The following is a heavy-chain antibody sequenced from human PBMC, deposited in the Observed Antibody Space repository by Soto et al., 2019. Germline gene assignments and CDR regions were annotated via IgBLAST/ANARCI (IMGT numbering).Heavy chain of an antibody. Sequence: ASVKVSCKASGYTFTSYAMHWVRQAPGQRLEWMGWINAGNGNTKYSQKFQGRVTITRDTSASTAYMEPSSLRSEDTAVYYCANLWFGELYAFDIWGQGTMVTV. CDR3: ANLWFGELYAFDI. CDR1: GYTFTSYA. J-gene: IGHJ3*02. D-gene: IGHD3-10*01. CDR2: INAGNGNT. V-gene: IGHV1-3*01.